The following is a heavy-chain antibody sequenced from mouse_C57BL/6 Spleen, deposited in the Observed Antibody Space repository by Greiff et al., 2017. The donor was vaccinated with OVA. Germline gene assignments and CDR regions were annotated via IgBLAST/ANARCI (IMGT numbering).Heavy chain of an antibody. Sequence: EVQLMESGEGLVKPGGSLKLSCAASGFTFSSYAMSWVRQTPEKRLEWVAYISSGGDYIYYADTVTGRFTISRDNARNTLYLQMSSLKSEDTAMYYCTREGYSNYSGFDYWGQGTTLTVSS. CDR1: GFTFSSYA. J-gene: IGHJ2*01. V-gene: IGHV5-9-1*02. CDR3: TREGYSNYSGFDY. D-gene: IGHD2-5*01. CDR2: ISSGGDYI.